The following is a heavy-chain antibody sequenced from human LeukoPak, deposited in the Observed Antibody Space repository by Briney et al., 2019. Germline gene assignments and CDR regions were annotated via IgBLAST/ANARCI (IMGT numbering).Heavy chain of an antibody. CDR1: EYTYTGSR. V-gene: IGHV1-2*06. Sequence: GASAKVSCKVSEYTYTGSRMHWVRQAPGQGLEWMGRMNPNSGGTDYAQEFQGRVTMNRDTSICRAYMELSRLTSDDTAVYYCVRDRGGYCSRANCRAAWFDPWGQGTLVTVS. CDR2: MNPNSGGT. D-gene: IGHD2-2*01. CDR3: VRDRGGYCSRANCRAAWFDP. J-gene: IGHJ5*02.